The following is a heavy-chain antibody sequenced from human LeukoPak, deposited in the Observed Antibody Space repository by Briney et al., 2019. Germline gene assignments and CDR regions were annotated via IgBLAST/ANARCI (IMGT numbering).Heavy chain of an antibody. V-gene: IGHV5-51*01. CDR1: GYIFTSYW. CDR3: ARALAAPRSPLDY. CDR2: IYPGDSDT. J-gene: IGHJ4*02. Sequence: GESLKISCKGSGYIFTSYWIGRVRQMPGKGLEWMGIIYPGDSDTRYSPSFQGQVTISADKSISTAYLQWSSLKASDTAMYYCARALAAPRSPLDYWGQGTLVTVSS.